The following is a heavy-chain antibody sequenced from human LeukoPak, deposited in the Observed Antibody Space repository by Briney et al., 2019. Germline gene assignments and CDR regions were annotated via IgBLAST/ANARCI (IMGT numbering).Heavy chain of an antibody. Sequence: GESLRLSCAASGFTFTTYWLGWVRQPPGKGLEWVANIKQDGTEKYYVDSVKGRFTISRDNAKSSLYLQMNSLRAEDTAVYYCARERGDPMGRGVIIKHKYYYYMDVWGKGTTVTVSS. CDR1: GFTFTTYW. V-gene: IGHV3-7*01. J-gene: IGHJ6*03. CDR3: ARERGDPMGRGVIIKHKYYYYMDV. CDR2: IKQDGTEK. D-gene: IGHD3-10*01.